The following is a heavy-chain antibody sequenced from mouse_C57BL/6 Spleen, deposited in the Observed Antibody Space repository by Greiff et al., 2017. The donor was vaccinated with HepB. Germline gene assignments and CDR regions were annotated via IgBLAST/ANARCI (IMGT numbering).Heavy chain of an antibody. CDR2: IHPNSGST. J-gene: IGHJ2*01. V-gene: IGHV1-64*01. CDR3: ARDYYGSSYDY. CDR1: GYTFTSYW. D-gene: IGHD1-1*01. Sequence: QVQLQQPGAELVKPGASVKLSCKASGYTFTSYWMHWVKQRPGQGLEWIGMIHPNSGSTNYNEKFKSKATLTVDKSSSTAYMQLSSRTSEDSAVYYCARDYYGSSYDYWGQGTTLTVSS.